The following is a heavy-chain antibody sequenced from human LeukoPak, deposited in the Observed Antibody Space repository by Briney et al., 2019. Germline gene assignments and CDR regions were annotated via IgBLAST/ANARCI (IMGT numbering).Heavy chain of an antibody. D-gene: IGHD6-13*01. Sequence: ASVKVSCKASGYTFTSYAMHWVRQAPGQRLEWMGWINAGNGNTKYSRKFQGRVTITRDTSASTAYMELSSLRSEDTAVYYCARSTIAAAGTARAEYFQHWGQGTLVTVSS. CDR1: GYTFTSYA. CDR3: ARSTIAAAGTARAEYFQH. J-gene: IGHJ1*01. V-gene: IGHV1-3*01. CDR2: INAGNGNT.